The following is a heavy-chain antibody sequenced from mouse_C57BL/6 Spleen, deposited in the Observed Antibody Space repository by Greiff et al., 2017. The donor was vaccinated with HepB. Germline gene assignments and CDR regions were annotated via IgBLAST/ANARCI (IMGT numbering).Heavy chain of an antibody. J-gene: IGHJ2*01. CDR3: ARHEDRYGSAPNDFDY. V-gene: IGHV1-62-2*01. CDR1: GYTFTEYT. Sequence: QVQLQQSGAELVKPGASVKLSCKASGYTFTEYTIHWVKQRSGQGLEWIGWFYPGSGSIKYNEKFKDKATLTADKSSSTVYMELSRLTSEDSAVYFCARHEDRYGSAPNDFDYWGQGTTLTVSS. CDR2: FYPGSGSI. D-gene: IGHD1-1*01.